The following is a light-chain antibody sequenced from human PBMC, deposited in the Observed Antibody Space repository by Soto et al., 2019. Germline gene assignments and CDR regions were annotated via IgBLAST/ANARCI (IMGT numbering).Light chain of an antibody. CDR3: QQYGSSPRT. V-gene: IGKV3-20*01. Sequence: DIVMTQSPGTLSLSKEERATLSSRASQSVGGSYLAWYQQKPGQAPRLLIYGASIRATGIPDRFSGSGSGTDFTLTITRLEPEDFAVYYCQQYGSSPRTFGQGSNADIK. CDR2: GAS. J-gene: IGKJ1*01. CDR1: QSVGGSY.